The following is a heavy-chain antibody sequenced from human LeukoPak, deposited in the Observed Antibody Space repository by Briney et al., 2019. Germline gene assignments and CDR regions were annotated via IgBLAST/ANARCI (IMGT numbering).Heavy chain of an antibody. CDR3: ARMYYYDSSGYSGHFDY. D-gene: IGHD3-22*01. CDR2: IHYSGST. CDR1: GGSISSSSYY. Sequence: SETLSLTCTVSGGSISSSSYYWGWIRQPPGKGLEWIGSIHYSGSTYYNPSLKSRVTISVDTPKNQFSLKLSSVTAADTAVYYCARMYYYDSSGYSGHFDYWGQGTLVAVSS. J-gene: IGHJ4*02. V-gene: IGHV4-39*01.